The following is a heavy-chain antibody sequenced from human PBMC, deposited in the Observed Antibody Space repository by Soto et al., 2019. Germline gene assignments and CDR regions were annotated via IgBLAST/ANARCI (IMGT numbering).Heavy chain of an antibody. J-gene: IGHJ6*02. CDR1: GGSISSYY. V-gene: IGHV4-59*01. Sequence: SETLSLTCTVSGGSISSYYWSGIRQPPGKGLEWIGYIYYSGSTNYNPSLKSRVTISVDTSKNQFSLKLSSVTAADTAVYYCARFPQFGIDYYYYGMDVWGQGTTVTVSS. CDR3: ARFPQFGIDYYYYGMDV. CDR2: IYYSGST. D-gene: IGHD3-16*01.